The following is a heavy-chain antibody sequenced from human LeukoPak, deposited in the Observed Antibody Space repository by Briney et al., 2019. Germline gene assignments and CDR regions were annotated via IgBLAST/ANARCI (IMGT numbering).Heavy chain of an antibody. CDR3: AKDMGPDIVGAHTWAFDY. J-gene: IGHJ4*02. V-gene: IGHV3-23*01. CDR2: ISGSGGST. Sequence: GGSLRLSCAASGFTFSSYAMSWVRQAPGKGLEWVSAISGSGGSTYYADSVKGRFTISRDNSKNTLYLQMNSLRAEDTAVYYCAKDMGPDIVGAHTWAFDYWGQGTLVTVSS. D-gene: IGHD1-26*01. CDR1: GFTFSSYA.